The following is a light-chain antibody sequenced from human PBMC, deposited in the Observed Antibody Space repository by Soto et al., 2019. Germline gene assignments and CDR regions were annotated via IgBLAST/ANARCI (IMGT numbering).Light chain of an antibody. V-gene: IGKV3-20*01. CDR3: QQYGSSPT. CDR2: GAS. J-gene: IGKJ5*01. Sequence: TQSPGTLSLSPGERATLSCRASQSVSSNYLAWFQQKPGQSPRLLIYGASNRATAIPDRFSGSGSGTDFTLTISRLEPEDFAVYYCQQYGSSPTFGQGTRLEMK. CDR1: QSVSSNY.